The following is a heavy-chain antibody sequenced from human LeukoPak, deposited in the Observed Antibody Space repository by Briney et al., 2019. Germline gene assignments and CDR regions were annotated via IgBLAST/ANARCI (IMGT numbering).Heavy chain of an antibody. V-gene: IGHV3-7*01. CDR2: IKQDGSEK. J-gene: IGHJ4*02. Sequence: GGSLRLSCAASGFTFSGFWMSWVRQTPGKGLEWVANIKQDGSEKYYVDSVKGRFTISRDNAKNSLSLQMNGLRVEDTAVYYCARAGSFWHYVYWGQGTLVAVSS. CDR1: GFTFSGFW. CDR3: ARAGSFWHYVY. D-gene: IGHD1-7*01.